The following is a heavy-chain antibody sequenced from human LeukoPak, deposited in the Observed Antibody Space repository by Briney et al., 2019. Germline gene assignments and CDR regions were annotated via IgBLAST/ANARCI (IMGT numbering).Heavy chain of an antibody. J-gene: IGHJ3*02. V-gene: IGHV1-46*01. CDR1: VYTFSTYN. Sequence: ASEKVSCKASVYTFSTYNIHYERHAPRQRPERRALINPSGGSTHYAQKFQGRVTVTRDTSTSTVYMELTSLRSEDTAVYYCACLPYAFDIWGQGTMVTVAS. CDR3: ACLPYAFDI. CDR2: INPSGGST.